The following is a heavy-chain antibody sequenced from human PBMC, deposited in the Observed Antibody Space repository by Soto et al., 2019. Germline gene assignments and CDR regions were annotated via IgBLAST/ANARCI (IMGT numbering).Heavy chain of an antibody. CDR3: ARSDALYYESRVF. D-gene: IGHD3-3*01. CDR2: ISSNGVTK. Sequence: PGGSLRLSCAASGFTFSSFEMSWVRQAPGKGLEWVSYISSNGVTKFYADSVKDRFSISRDNSKNSVHLQLKSLRVEDTAVYYCARSDALYYESRVFWGQGTQVTVSS. V-gene: IGHV3-48*03. J-gene: IGHJ1*01. CDR1: GFTFSSFE.